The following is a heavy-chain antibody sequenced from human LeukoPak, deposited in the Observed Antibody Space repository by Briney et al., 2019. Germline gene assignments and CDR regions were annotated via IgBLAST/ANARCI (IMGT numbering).Heavy chain of an antibody. J-gene: IGHJ4*02. CDR1: GFTFSSYA. Sequence: GGSLRLSCTASGFTFSSYAMSWVRQAPGKGLEWASAISGSGGSTYYADSVKGRFTISRDNSKNTLYLQMNSLRAEDTAVYYCAKPRSSGWYSYYFDYWGQGTLVTVSS. CDR3: AKPRSSGWYSYYFDY. D-gene: IGHD6-19*01. V-gene: IGHV3-23*01. CDR2: ISGSGGST.